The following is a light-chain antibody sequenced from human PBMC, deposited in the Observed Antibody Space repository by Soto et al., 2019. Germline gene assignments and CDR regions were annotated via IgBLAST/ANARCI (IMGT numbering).Light chain of an antibody. CDR2: GAS. CDR1: QSISNN. J-gene: IGKJ1*01. Sequence: EIVMTQSPATLSVSPGERATLSCRASQSISNNLAWYQQKRGQVPRLLIYGASTRATGIPARFSGSGSGTEFTLTISSLQSEDFAFYYCQQYNNWRTFGQGTKVEI. CDR3: QQYNNWRT. V-gene: IGKV3-15*01.